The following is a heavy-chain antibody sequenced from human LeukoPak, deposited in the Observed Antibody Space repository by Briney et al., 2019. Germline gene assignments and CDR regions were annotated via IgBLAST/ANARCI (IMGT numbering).Heavy chain of an antibody. J-gene: IGHJ5*02. CDR1: GGSISSSSYY. V-gene: IGHV4-39*07. Sequence: PSETLSLTCTVSGGSISSSSYYWGWIRQPPGKGLEWIGSIYYSGSTYYNPSLKSRVTISVDTSKNQFSLKLSSVTAADTAVYYCARRTTGDTYCSGGSCHHKAGFQEPWGQGTLVTVPS. CDR2: IYYSGST. D-gene: IGHD2-15*01. CDR3: ARRTTGDTYCSGGSCHHKAGFQEP.